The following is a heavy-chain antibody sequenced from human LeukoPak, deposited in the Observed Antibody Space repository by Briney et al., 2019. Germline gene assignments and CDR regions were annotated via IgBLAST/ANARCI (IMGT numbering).Heavy chain of an antibody. Sequence: QTGGSLRLSCAASGKYWMHWVRQAPGKGLVWVSHINSDGSWTSYADSVKGRFTISKDNAKNTVYLQMNNLRAEDTAVYYCVSFYEAYWGRGTLVTVSS. J-gene: IGHJ4*02. V-gene: IGHV3-74*01. D-gene: IGHD2/OR15-2a*01. CDR2: INSDGSWT. CDR1: GKYW. CDR3: VSFYEAY.